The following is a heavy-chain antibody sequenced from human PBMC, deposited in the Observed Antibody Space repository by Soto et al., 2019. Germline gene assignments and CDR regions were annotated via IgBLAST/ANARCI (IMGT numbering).Heavy chain of an antibody. CDR1: GFTFSSYW. J-gene: IGHJ6*02. V-gene: IGHV3-74*01. D-gene: IGHD3-3*01. Sequence: PXESLRLSGAASGFTFSSYWMHWVRQAPGKGLVWVSRINSDGSSTSYADSVKGRFTISRDNAKNTLYLQMNSLRAEDTAVYYCARVPTRDYDFWSGYYRSHYYYYGMDVWGQGTTVTVSS. CDR3: ARVPTRDYDFWSGYYRSHYYYYGMDV. CDR2: INSDGSST.